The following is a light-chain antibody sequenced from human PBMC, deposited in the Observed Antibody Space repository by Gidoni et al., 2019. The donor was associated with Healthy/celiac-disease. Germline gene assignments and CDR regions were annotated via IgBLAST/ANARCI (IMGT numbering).Light chain of an antibody. CDR2: GAS. CDR3: QQYGSSPYT. V-gene: IGKV3-20*01. CDR1: QSVSSSY. J-gene: IGKJ2*01. Sequence: ELVLTQSPGTLSLSPGERATLSCRASQSVSSSYLAWYQQKPGQPPRLLIYGASSRATGIPDRFSGSGSGTDFTLTISRLEPEDFAVYYCQQYGSSPYTFGQGTKLEIK.